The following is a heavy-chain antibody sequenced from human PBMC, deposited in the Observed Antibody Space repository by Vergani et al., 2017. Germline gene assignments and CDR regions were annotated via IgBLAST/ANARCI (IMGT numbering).Heavy chain of an antibody. CDR3: ARGRGYLDY. Sequence: EVQLLESGGGLVQPGGSLRLSCAASGFTFSSYAMSWVRQAPGKGLEWVSAISGSGGDTYYPGSVKGRFTISRENAKNSLYLQMNSLRAGDTAVYYCARGRGYLDYWGQGTLVTVSS. CDR1: GFTFSSYA. J-gene: IGHJ4*02. V-gene: IGHV3-23*01. D-gene: IGHD3-10*01. CDR2: ISGSGGDT.